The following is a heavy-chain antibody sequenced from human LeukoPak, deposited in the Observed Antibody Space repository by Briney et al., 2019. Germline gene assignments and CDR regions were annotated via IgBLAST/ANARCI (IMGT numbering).Heavy chain of an antibody. CDR3: PAIVSFRFDP. V-gene: IGHV4-34*01. J-gene: IGHJ5*02. CDR1: GGPFTGYY. CDR2: ITHSGTT. Sequence: SETLSLTCAVSGGPFTGYYWTWIRQAPGKGLEWIGEITHSGTTNYNPSLKTRVTISVDMSNKRFSLQVTSVTAAETGSARRPAIVSFRFDPWGQGTLVTVSS. D-gene: IGHD1-26*01.